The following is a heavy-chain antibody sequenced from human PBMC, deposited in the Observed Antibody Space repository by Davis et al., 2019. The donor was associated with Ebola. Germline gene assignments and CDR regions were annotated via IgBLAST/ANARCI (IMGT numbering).Heavy chain of an antibody. J-gene: IGHJ5*02. CDR3: ARQNYDFWSGYYSGNWFDP. Sequence: SETLSLTCTVSGVSISSSYWSWIRQPPGKGLEWIGYIYYSGSTNYNPSLKSRVTISVDTSKNQFSLKLSSVTAADTAVYYCARQNYDFWSGYYSGNWFDPWGQGTLVTVSS. CDR1: GVSISSSY. V-gene: IGHV4-59*08. D-gene: IGHD3-3*01. CDR2: IYYSGST.